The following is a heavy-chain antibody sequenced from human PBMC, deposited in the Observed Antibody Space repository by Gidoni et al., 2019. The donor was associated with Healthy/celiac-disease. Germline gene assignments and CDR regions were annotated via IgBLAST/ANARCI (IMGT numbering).Heavy chain of an antibody. CDR1: VFTFDDYT. CDR2: ISWDGGST. CDR3: AKGVGYYDSSGYMS. V-gene: IGHV3-43*01. J-gene: IGHJ4*02. Sequence: EVQLVESGGVVVQTGGFLSLSCAASVFTFDDYTMHWVRQAPVKGLEWVSLISWDGGSTYYADSVKGRFTISRDNSKNSLYPQMNSLRTEDTALYYCAKGVGYYDSSGYMSWGQGTLVTVSS. D-gene: IGHD3-22*01.